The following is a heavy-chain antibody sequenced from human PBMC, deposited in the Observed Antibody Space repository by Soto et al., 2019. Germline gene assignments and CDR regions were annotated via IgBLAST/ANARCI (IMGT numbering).Heavy chain of an antibody. Sequence: SVKVSCKASGGTFSSYAISWVRQAPGQGLEWMGGIIPIFGTANYAQKFQGRVTITADESTSTAYMELSSLRSEGTAVYYCARNGDWKYYYGMDVWGHGTTVTVSS. CDR1: GGTFSSYA. J-gene: IGHJ6*02. CDR2: IIPIFGTA. D-gene: IGHD1-1*01. CDR3: ARNGDWKYYYGMDV. V-gene: IGHV1-69*13.